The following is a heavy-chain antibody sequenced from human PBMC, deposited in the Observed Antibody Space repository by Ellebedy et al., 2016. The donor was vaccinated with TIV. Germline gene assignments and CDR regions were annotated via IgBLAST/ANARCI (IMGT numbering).Heavy chain of an antibody. J-gene: IGHJ4*02. D-gene: IGHD1-26*01. V-gene: IGHV3-48*03. CDR3: VKELWGGATPFDS. Sequence: GESLKISCAASGFTFSAFEMGWVRPAPGKGLEWISYIGHTGETVYYADSVQGRFTVSRDNAKNSLYLQMSDLRAEDTAVYYCVKELWGGATPFDSWGQGTLVTVSS. CDR1: GFTFSAFE. CDR2: IGHTGETV.